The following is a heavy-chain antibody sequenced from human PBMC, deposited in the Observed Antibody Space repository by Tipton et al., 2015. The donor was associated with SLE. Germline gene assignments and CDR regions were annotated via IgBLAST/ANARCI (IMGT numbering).Heavy chain of an antibody. V-gene: IGHV4-61*01. J-gene: IGHJ3*01. CDR2: IYYSGST. D-gene: IGHD4-17*01. CDR1: GGSVSSGSYY. Sequence: TLSLTCTVSGGSVSSGSYYWSWIRQPPGKGLEWIGYIYYSGSTNYNPSLKSRVTISVDTSKNQFSLKLSSVTAADTAVYYCARAGCDYGDCRAFDVWGQGTMVTVSS. CDR3: ARAGCDYGDCRAFDV.